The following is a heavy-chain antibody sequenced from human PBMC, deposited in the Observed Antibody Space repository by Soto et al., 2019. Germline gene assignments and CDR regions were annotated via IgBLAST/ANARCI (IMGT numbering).Heavy chain of an antibody. CDR1: GGSISSYY. Sequence: SETLSLTCTFSGGSISSYYWILIRQPPGKGLEWIGYIYYSGSTNYNPSLKSRVTISVDTSKNQFSLKLSSVTAADTAVYYCARRYGDYAVSHAFDIWGQGTMVTVSS. D-gene: IGHD4-17*01. CDR2: IYYSGST. CDR3: ARRYGDYAVSHAFDI. J-gene: IGHJ3*02. V-gene: IGHV4-59*08.